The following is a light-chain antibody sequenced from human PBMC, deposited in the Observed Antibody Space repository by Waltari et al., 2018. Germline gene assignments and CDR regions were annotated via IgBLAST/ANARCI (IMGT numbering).Light chain of an antibody. V-gene: IGKV3-15*01. CDR3: QQYNNWPPLFT. Sequence: EIVMTQSPATLSVSPGERATLSCRASQSVSSNLAWYQQKPGQGPRLLIYGASTRATGIPARVSGSGSGTEFTLTISSLQSEDFAVYYCQQYNNWPPLFTFGPGTKVDIK. J-gene: IGKJ3*01. CDR2: GAS. CDR1: QSVSSN.